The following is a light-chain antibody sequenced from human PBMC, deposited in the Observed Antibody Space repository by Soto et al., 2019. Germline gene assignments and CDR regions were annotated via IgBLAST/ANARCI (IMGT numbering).Light chain of an antibody. CDR2: ENI. CDR1: SSNIGNNY. CDR3: GTWDSSLSAGV. V-gene: IGLV1-51*02. Sequence: QSVLTQPPSVSAAPGQKVTISCSGSSSNIGNNYVAWYQQLPGTAPKFLIYENIKRPSGIPDRVSGSKSGTSATLSITGLQTGDEADYYCGTWDSSLSAGVFVGGTKLTVL. J-gene: IGLJ3*02.